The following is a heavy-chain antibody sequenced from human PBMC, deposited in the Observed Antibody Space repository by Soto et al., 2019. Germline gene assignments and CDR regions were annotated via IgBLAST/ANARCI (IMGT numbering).Heavy chain of an antibody. CDR1: GGSISSGGYY. CDR2: IYYSGST. CDR3: ARGLPLRTYYYYGMDV. V-gene: IGHV4-31*03. Sequence: SETLSLTCTVSGGSISSGGYYWSWIRQHPGKGLEWIGYIYYSGSTYYNPSLKSRVTISVDTSKNQFSLKLSSVTAADTAVYYCARGLPLRTYYYYGMDVWGQGTTVTVSS. J-gene: IGHJ6*02. D-gene: IGHD3-16*01.